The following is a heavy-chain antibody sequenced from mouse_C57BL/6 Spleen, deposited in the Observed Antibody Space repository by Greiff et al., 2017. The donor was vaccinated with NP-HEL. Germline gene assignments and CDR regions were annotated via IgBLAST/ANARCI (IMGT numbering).Heavy chain of an antibody. V-gene: IGHV1-26*01. CDR1: GYTFTDYY. D-gene: IGHD1-1*01. Sequence: EVQLQQSGPELVKPGASVKISCKASGYTFTDYYMNWVKQSHGKSLEWIGDINPNNGGTSYNQKFKGKATLTVDKSSSTAYMELRSLTSEDSAVYYCARSPHYYGSLDYWGQGTTLTVSS. CDR2: INPNNGGT. CDR3: ARSPHYYGSLDY. J-gene: IGHJ2*01.